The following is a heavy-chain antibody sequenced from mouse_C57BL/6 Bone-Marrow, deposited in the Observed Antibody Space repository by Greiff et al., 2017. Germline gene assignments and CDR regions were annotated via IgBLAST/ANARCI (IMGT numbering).Heavy chain of an antibody. Sequence: QVQLKESGAELVRPGASVTLSCKASGYTFTDYEMHWVKQTPVHGLEWIGAIDPETGGTAYNQKFKGKAILTADKSSSTAYMELRGLTSEDSAVYYCTGGKASYYAMDYWGQGTSVTVSS. D-gene: IGHD1-1*02. V-gene: IGHV1-15*01. CDR2: IDPETGGT. CDR1: GYTFTDYE. CDR3: TGGKASYYAMDY. J-gene: IGHJ4*01.